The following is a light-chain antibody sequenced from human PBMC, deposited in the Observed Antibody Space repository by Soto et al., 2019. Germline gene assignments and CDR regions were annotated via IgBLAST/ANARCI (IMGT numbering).Light chain of an antibody. J-gene: IGKJ5*01. Sequence: DIQLTQSPSSLSASVGGRVTISARASHSISNYLNWYKYRTGKAPKLLIYAASSLQSGVPSRFSGRESGTDFTLIISSLQPEDSATYYCQQSYSTPISVGQGTRLEI. CDR1: HSISNY. CDR2: AAS. CDR3: QQSYSTPIS. V-gene: IGKV1-39*01.